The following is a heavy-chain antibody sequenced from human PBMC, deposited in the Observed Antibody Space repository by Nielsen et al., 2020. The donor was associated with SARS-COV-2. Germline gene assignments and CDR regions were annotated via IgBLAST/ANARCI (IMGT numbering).Heavy chain of an antibody. CDR2: ISWNSGSI. CDR1: GFTFDDYA. D-gene: IGHD1-26*01. J-gene: IGHJ6*02. Sequence: SLKISCAASGFTFDDYAMHWVRQAPGKGLEWVSGISWNSGSIGYADSVKGRFTISRDNAKNSLYLQMNSLRAEDTALYYCAKGEGVATTKRLGNYYYYGMDVWGQGTTVTVSS. V-gene: IGHV3-9*01. CDR3: AKGEGVATTKRLGNYYYYGMDV.